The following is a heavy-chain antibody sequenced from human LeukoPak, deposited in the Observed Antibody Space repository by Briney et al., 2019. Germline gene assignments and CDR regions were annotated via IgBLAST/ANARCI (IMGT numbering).Heavy chain of an antibody. CDR1: GGSISSGDYY. J-gene: IGHJ5*02. D-gene: IGHD3-22*01. CDR2: IYYSGST. V-gene: IGHV4-30-4*08. Sequence: PSETLSLTCTVSGGSISSGDYYWSWIRQPPGKGLEWIGYIYYSGSTYHNPSLKSRVTISVDTSKNQFSLKLSSVTAADTAVYYCAREGGDSSGYYSGRNWFDPWGQGTLVTVSS. CDR3: AREGGDSSGYYSGRNWFDP.